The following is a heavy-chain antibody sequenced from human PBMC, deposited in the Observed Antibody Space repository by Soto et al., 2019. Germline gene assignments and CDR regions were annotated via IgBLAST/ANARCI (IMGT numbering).Heavy chain of an antibody. CDR2: IYYSGST. V-gene: IGHV4-31*03. J-gene: IGHJ4*02. CDR1: GGSISSGGYY. CDR3: ARVLAARASRDFDY. D-gene: IGHD6-6*01. Sequence: SETLSLTCTVSGGSISSGGYYWSWIRQHPGKDLEWIGYIYYSGSTYYNPSLKSRVTISVATSKNQFSLKLSSVTAADTAVYYCARVLAARASRDFDYWGQGTLVTVSS.